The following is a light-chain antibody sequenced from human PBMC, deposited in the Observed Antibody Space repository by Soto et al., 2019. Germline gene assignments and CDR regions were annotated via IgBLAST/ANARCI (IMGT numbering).Light chain of an antibody. J-gene: IGKJ2*01. Sequence: DIPMTQSPSSLSASVGDRVTITYRASQSISKYLNWYQQKPGKAPSLLMYAVSSLQGGVPPRFSGSASGTNFSLTIAGLQREDFATYHCQQSYRTPYTFGQGTKLEIK. V-gene: IGKV1-39*01. CDR3: QQSYRTPYT. CDR2: AVS. CDR1: QSISKY.